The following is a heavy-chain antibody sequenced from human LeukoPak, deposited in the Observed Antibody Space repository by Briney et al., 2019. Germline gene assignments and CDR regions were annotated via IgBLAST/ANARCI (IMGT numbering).Heavy chain of an antibody. CDR1: GFTFSDYY. Sequence: GGSLRLSCAASGFTFSDYYMTWIRRAPGKGLEWVSYISSSSGFTKYADSVRGRFTISRDNAKNSLHLQMNTLRVDDTAVYYCARGSPPGDWGQGTLVTVSS. V-gene: IGHV3-11*05. D-gene: IGHD3-16*01. CDR2: ISSSSGFT. J-gene: IGHJ4*02. CDR3: ARGSPPGD.